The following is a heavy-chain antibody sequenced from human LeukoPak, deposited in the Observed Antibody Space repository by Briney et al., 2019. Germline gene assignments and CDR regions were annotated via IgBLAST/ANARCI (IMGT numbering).Heavy chain of an antibody. J-gene: IGHJ4*02. CDR3: AKGYYYDSSGYYQLDS. V-gene: IGHV1-2*04. D-gene: IGHD3-22*01. Sequence: ASVKVSCKASGYTFTGYYLHWVRQAPGQGLEWMGWINLSNDDTNYAQKFQGWVTMTRDTSISTAYMELSRLRSDDTAVYYCAKGYYYDSSGYYQLDSWGQGTLVTVSS. CDR2: INLSNDDT. CDR1: GYTFTGYY.